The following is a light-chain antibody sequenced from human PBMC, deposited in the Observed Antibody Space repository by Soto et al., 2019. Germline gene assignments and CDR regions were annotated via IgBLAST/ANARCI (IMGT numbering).Light chain of an antibody. CDR3: SSYTSSSTL. J-gene: IGLJ1*01. CDR2: EVS. CDR1: SSDVGSYNY. Sequence: QSALTQPASVSGSPGQSITISCTGTSSDVGSYNYVSWYQQHPGKAPKLMIYEVSDRPSGISSRFSGSKSGNTASLTISGLQTEDEADYCCSSYTSSSTLFVTGTKLTVL. V-gene: IGLV2-14*01.